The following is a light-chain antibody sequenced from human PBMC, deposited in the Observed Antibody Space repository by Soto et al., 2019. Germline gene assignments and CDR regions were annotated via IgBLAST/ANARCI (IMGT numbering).Light chain of an antibody. J-gene: IGKJ5*01. CDR3: QQYNSYPIT. CDR1: QIISSW. V-gene: IGKV1-5*03. Sequence: DIQMTQSLSTLSASVGDRVTISCRASQIISSWLAWYQQKPGKAPKLLIYKASSLESGVPSRFSGSGSGTEFTLTISSLQPDDFATYYCQQYNSYPITFGQGTRLEIK. CDR2: KAS.